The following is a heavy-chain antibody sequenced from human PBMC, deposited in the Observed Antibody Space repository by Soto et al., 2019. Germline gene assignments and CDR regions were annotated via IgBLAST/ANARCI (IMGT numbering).Heavy chain of an antibody. CDR1: GFTFRSYT. D-gene: IGHD3-22*01. CDR2: ISSSSGAR. V-gene: IGHV3-48*02. J-gene: IGHJ4*02. Sequence: GGSLRLSCAASGFTFRSYTMNWVRQDAGKRLECLSYISSSSGARYYAESVQGGFTISENNAKSSLYPQTNSRRDEDTAIYYCARDLNDYDSSGPDFWGQGT. CDR3: ARDLNDYDSSGPDF.